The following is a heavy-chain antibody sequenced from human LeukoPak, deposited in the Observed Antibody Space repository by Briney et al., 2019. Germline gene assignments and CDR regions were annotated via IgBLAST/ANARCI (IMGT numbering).Heavy chain of an antibody. Sequence: SETLSLTCTVSGGSISSYYWSWIRQPPGKGLEWIGYIYYSGSTNSNPSLKSRVTISVDTSKNQFSLKLSSVTAADTAVYYCAREATMVRGEAFDIWGQGTMVTVSS. J-gene: IGHJ3*02. V-gene: IGHV4-59*12. CDR3: AREATMVRGEAFDI. CDR2: IYYSGST. CDR1: GGSISSYY. D-gene: IGHD3-10*01.